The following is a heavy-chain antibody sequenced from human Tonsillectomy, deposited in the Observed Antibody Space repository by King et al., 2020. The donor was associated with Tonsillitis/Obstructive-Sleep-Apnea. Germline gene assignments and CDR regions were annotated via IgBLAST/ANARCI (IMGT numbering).Heavy chain of an antibody. CDR2: ISYDGSNK. D-gene: IGHD4-17*01. Sequence: VQLVESGGGVVQPGRSLRLSCAASGFTFSSYGMHWVRQAPGKGLEWVAVISYDGSNKYYADSVKGRFTISRDNSKNTLYLQMNSLRAEDTAVYYCAKDQGDGMLGDFSFDYWGQGTLVTVSS. V-gene: IGHV3-30*18. J-gene: IGHJ4*02. CDR1: GFTFSSYG. CDR3: AKDQGDGMLGDFSFDY.